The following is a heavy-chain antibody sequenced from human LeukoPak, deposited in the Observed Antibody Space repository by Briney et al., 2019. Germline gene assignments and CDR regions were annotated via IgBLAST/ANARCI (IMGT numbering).Heavy chain of an antibody. CDR1: GGTFSSYA. D-gene: IGHD2-15*01. J-gene: IGHJ4*02. CDR2: IIPIFGTA. CDR3: ARERGIVVVVAATGFDY. Sequence: SVKVSCKASGGTFSSYAISWVRQAPGQGLEWMGGIIPIFGTANYAQKFQGRVTITADESTSTAYMELSSLRSEDTAVYYCARERGIVVVVAATGFDYWGQGTLVTVSS. V-gene: IGHV1-69*01.